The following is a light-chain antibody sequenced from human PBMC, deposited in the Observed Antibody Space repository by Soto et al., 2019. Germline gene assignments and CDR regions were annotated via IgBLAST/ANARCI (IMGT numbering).Light chain of an antibody. Sequence: DIQMTHSPSSLSASVGDRVTITCRARQGISNYLAWFQQKPGKAPTSLIYAASSLQSGVPSTFSGSGSGTDFTLTISRLQPEDFATYYCQQYYSYPLTFGGGTKVEIK. CDR3: QQYYSYPLT. CDR1: QGISNY. J-gene: IGKJ4*01. V-gene: IGKV1-16*01. CDR2: AAS.